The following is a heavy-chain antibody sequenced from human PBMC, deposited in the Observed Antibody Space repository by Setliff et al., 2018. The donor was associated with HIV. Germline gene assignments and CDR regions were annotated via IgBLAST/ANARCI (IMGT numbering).Heavy chain of an antibody. Sequence: PSETLSLTCVVSGDSISRSRYYWGWIRQPPGKGLEWIGSFYYSGSTSYNPSLKSRVTISGDTSKNQVSLKLSSVTAADTAVYYCAREGRGDWSYYFDYWGQGTLVTVSS. J-gene: IGHJ4*02. V-gene: IGHV4-39*02. CDR3: AREGRGDWSYYFDY. CDR1: GDSISRSRYY. D-gene: IGHD2-21*02. CDR2: FYYSGST.